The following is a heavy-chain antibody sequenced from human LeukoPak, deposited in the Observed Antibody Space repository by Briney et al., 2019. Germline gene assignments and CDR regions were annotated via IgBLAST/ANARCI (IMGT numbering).Heavy chain of an antibody. CDR1: GFTVSSNS. CDR2: ISGSGHDI. CDR3: TRDPRHFDS. V-gene: IGHV3-11*04. D-gene: IGHD6-6*01. Sequence: TGGSLRLSCTVSGFTVSSNSMSWVRQAPGKGVEWVAYISGSGHDINYSDSVKGRFTISRDNAKNSLYLQMSSLRVEDTAVYYCTRDPRHFDSCGQGTLVTVSS. J-gene: IGHJ5*01.